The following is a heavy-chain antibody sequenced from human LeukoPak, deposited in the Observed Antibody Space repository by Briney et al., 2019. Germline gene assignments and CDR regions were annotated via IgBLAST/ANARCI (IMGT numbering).Heavy chain of an antibody. CDR2: ISPYNGNR. D-gene: IGHD5-12*01. Sequence: GASVQVSCQTSGYTFSTYSVSWVRQAPGQGLEWLGWISPYNGNRDIVQKLHGRVILTTDTSTSTAYMELQSLRYDDTAIYYCAGERGYGGDGGGNDYWGQGTLVTVSS. CDR1: GYTFSTYS. CDR3: AGERGYGGDGGGNDY. V-gene: IGHV1-18*01. J-gene: IGHJ4*02.